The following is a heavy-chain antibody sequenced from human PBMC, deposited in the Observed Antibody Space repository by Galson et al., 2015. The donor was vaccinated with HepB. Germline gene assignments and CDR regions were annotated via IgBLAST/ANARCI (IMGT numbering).Heavy chain of an antibody. J-gene: IGHJ4*02. CDR1: GDSISSDRW. CDR2: AYHSGGT. Sequence: LSLTCAVSGDSISSDRWWGWVRQPPGEGLEWIGEAYHSGGTNYRPSLKSRVTISVDKSKNQFSLKLTSVTAADTAVYYCARAKEGRGYFDYWGQGTLVTVSS. V-gene: IGHV4-4*02. CDR3: ARAKEGRGYFDY. D-gene: IGHD3-10*01.